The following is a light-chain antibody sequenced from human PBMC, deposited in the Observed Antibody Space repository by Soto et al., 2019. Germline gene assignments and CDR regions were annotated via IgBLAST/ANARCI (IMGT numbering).Light chain of an antibody. CDR1: QNISSL. Sequence: DIQMTQSPSTLSASVGERVTVSFRANQNISSLLAWYQQKPGKAPKLLIYDASSLESGVPSRFRGSGSGTEFTLTISSLKADDFATYYCQQYETSAWTFGRGTKVEIK. CDR2: DAS. V-gene: IGKV1-5*01. CDR3: QQYETSAWT. J-gene: IGKJ1*01.